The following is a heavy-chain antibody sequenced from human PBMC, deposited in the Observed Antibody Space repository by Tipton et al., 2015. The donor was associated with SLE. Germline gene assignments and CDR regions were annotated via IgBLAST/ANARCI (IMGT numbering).Heavy chain of an antibody. D-gene: IGHD2-2*01. V-gene: IGHV4-61*01. Sequence: TLSLTCAVSGGSISSGSYYWSWIRQPPGKGLEWIGYIYYSGSTNYNPSLKSRVTISVDTSKNRFSLKLFSVTAADTAVYYCARSAISPAAHYFDYWGQGTLVTVSS. CDR2: IYYSGST. CDR3: ARSAISPAAHYFDY. J-gene: IGHJ4*02. CDR1: GGSISSGSYY.